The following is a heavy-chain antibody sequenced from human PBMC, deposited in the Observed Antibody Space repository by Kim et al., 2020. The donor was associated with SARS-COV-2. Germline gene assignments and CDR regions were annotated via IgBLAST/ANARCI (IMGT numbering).Heavy chain of an antibody. CDR2: IKRDGSER. J-gene: IGHJ4*02. Sequence: GGSLRLSCVESGITSSSYWLTWVRQAPGKGLEWVANIKRDGSERYYGDSVKGRFTISRDNAKSSVFLQMNSLRSEDTAVYYCGISGLWGLVTLVTVSS. CDR1: GITSSSYW. CDR3: GISGL. V-gene: IGHV3-7*01.